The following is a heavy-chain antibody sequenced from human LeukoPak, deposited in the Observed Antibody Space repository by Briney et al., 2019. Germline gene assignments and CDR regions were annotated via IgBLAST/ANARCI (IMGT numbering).Heavy chain of an antibody. V-gene: IGHV3-11*01. CDR2: ISSSGNTI. J-gene: IGHJ4*02. Sequence: PGGSLRLSCAASGFTFSDYYMSWIRQAPGKGLEWVSYISSSGNTIYYADSVKGRFTISRDNSKNTLYLQMNSLRAEDTAVYYCAKSPTVVTPFDYWGQGTLVTVSS. D-gene: IGHD4-23*01. CDR1: GFTFSDYY. CDR3: AKSPTVVTPFDY.